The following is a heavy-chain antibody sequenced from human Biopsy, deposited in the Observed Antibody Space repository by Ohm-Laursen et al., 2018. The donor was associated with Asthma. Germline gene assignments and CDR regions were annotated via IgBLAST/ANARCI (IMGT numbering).Heavy chain of an antibody. CDR2: HDHEEGGT. V-gene: IGHV1-24*01. CDR3: ASDFPKDYVRYNFQF. CDR1: GYSLTDLS. Sequence: SSVKVSCKISGYSLTDLSMHWVRQAPGQGLEWMGGHDHEEGGTVNARRFQSRVTMTEDTSTDTAYMELSSLSSDDAAVYYCASDFPKDYVRYNFQFWGQGTLVTVSS. D-gene: IGHD4-17*01. J-gene: IGHJ4*02.